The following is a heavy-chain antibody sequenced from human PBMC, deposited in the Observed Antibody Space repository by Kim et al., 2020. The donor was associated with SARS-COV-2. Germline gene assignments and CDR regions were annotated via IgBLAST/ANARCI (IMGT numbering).Heavy chain of an antibody. CDR2: ISWNSGSI. CDR3: AKEPWASSGYREAFDI. Sequence: GGSLRLSCAASGFTFDDYAMHWVRQAPGKGLEWVSGISWNSGSIGYADSVKGRFTISRDNAKNSLYLQMNSLRAEDTALYYCAKEPWASSGYREAFDIWGQGTMVTVSS. J-gene: IGHJ3*02. D-gene: IGHD3-22*01. CDR1: GFTFDDYA. V-gene: IGHV3-9*01.